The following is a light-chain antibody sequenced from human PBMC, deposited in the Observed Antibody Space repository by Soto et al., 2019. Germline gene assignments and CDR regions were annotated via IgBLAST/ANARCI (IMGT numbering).Light chain of an antibody. Sequence: DIPMTQSPSSLSACVGDRVTITCRASQSISTHLNWYQQKPGMAPKLLIHAASTLHSGVPSRFSGSGSGTDFTLTISSLRPEDFAIYSCHQGYSDPWTFGQGTRVEI. CDR1: QSISTH. V-gene: IGKV1-39*01. CDR3: HQGYSDPWT. CDR2: AAS. J-gene: IGKJ1*01.